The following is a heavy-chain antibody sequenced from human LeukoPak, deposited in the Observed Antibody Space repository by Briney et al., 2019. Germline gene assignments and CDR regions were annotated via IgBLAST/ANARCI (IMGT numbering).Heavy chain of an antibody. V-gene: IGHV1-18*01. D-gene: IGHD5-18*01. CDR2: ISAYNGNT. Sequence: ASVKVSCTASGYTFTSYGISWVRQAPGQGLEWMGWISAYNGNTNYAQKLQGRVTMTTDTSTSTAYMELRSLRSDDTAVYYCARDSHSNTAMVTESLYYYYYGMDVWGQGTTVTVS. J-gene: IGHJ6*02. CDR1: GYTFTSYG. CDR3: ARDSHSNTAMVTESLYYYYYGMDV.